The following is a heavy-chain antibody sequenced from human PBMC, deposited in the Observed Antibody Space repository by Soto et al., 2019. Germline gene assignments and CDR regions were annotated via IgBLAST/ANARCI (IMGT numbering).Heavy chain of an antibody. J-gene: IGHJ4*02. V-gene: IGHV4-59*08. CDR1: GGSIGSYY. CDR2: IYYSGST. CDR3: ARGGWRQIDY. D-gene: IGHD3-3*01. Sequence: QVQLQESGPGLVKPSETLSLTCSVSGGSIGSYYLSWIRQPPGKGLEWIGYIYYSGSTNYNPSLTSRVTISVDTSKNLFSQKLSSVTAADAAVYYCARGGWRQIDYWGQGTLVNVSS.